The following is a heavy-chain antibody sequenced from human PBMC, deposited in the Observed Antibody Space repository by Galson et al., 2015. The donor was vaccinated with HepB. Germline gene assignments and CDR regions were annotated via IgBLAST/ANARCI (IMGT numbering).Heavy chain of an antibody. Sequence: SLRLSCAASGFILGSYAMSWVRQAPGKGLEWVSSISGTGSRTEYADSVKGRFTISRDNSRKTLYLQMNSLRAEDTAVYYCTKNSLGYSSSWFDYWGQGTLVTVSS. V-gene: IGHV3-23*01. CDR1: GFILGSYA. D-gene: IGHD6-13*01. CDR2: ISGTGSRT. CDR3: TKNSLGYSSSWFDY. J-gene: IGHJ4*02.